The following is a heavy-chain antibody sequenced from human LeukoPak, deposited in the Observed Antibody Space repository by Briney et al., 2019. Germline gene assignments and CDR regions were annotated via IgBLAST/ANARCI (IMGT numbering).Heavy chain of an antibody. J-gene: IGHJ1*01. D-gene: IGHD3-22*01. V-gene: IGHV1-18*01. CDR1: GYTFTSYG. Sequence: GASVKVSCKASGYTFTSYGISWVRQAPGQGLEWMGWISAYNGNTNYAQKFQGRVTMTTDTSTSTAYMELRSLRSEDTAVYYCAGGRYYYDSSGYFQHWGQGTLVTVSS. CDR3: AGGRYYYDSSGYFQH. CDR2: ISAYNGNT.